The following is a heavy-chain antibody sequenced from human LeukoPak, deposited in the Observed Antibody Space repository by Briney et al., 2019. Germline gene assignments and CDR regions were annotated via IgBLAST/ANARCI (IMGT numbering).Heavy chain of an antibody. CDR3: TTDLVDCSSTSCYEFDY. V-gene: IGHV3-15*07. CDR2: IKSKTDGGTT. CDR1: GFTFSNAW. D-gene: IGHD2-2*01. J-gene: IGHJ4*02. Sequence: GGSLRLSCAASGFTFSNAWMNRVRQAPGKGLEWVGRIKSKTDGGTTDYAAPVKGRFTISRDDSKNTLYLQMNSLKTEDTAVYYCTTDLVDCSSTSCYEFDYWGQGTLVTVSS.